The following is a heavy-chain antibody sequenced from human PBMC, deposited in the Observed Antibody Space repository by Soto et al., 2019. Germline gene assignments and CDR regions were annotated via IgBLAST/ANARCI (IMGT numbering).Heavy chain of an antibody. CDR3: ARNLNGYGNWDY. D-gene: IGHD1-1*01. V-gene: IGHV3-74*01. CDR2: IDGSGSNT. J-gene: IGHJ4*02. CDR1: GFTLRSYW. Sequence: GRPLRLSCAASGFTLRSYWMHWIRQAQGGGLVWVSRIDGSGSNTFYADSVKDRLTISRDNAKNTLYLQMNNLSPEDTAVYYGARNLNGYGNWDYWGQGNLVTVSS.